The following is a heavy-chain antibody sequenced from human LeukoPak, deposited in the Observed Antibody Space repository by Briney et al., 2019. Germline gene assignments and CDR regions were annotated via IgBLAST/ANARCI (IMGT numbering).Heavy chain of an antibody. D-gene: IGHD5-24*01. CDR3: ARVTEMATGGFWFDP. CDR2: ISAYNGNT. V-gene: IGHV1-18*01. Sequence: ASVKVSCKASGYTFTSYGISWVRQAPGQGLEWMGWISAYNGNTNYAQKLQGRVTMTRDTSTSTAYMELRSLRSDDTAVYYCARVTEMATGGFWFDPWGQGTLVTVSS. CDR1: GYTFTSYG. J-gene: IGHJ5*02.